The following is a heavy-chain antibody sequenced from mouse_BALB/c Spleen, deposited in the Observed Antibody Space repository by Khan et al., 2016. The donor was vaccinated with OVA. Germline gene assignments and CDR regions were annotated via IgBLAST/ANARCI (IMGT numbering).Heavy chain of an antibody. J-gene: IGHJ4*01. V-gene: IGHV1-7*01. D-gene: IGHD1-1*01. CDR1: GYTFTSYW. CDR2: NNPSTGYS. Sequence: QVQLQQSGAELAKPGASVKMSCKASGYTFTSYWMHWVKQRPGQGLEWIGYNNPSTGYSEYNQKFKDKATLTADKSSSTAYMQLSSLTSEDSAVYYCARCVLYYSGSMGDAMDYWGQGTSVTVSS. CDR3: ARCVLYYSGSMGDAMDY.